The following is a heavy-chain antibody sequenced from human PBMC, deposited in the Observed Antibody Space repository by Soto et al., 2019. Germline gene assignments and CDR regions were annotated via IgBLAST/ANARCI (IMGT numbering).Heavy chain of an antibody. J-gene: IGHJ5*02. Sequence: QVQLVQSGAEVKKPGSSVKVSCKASGGTFSSYAISWVRQAPGQGLEWMGGIIPIFGTANYAQKFQGRVTITADESKSTGYMELSSLRSEDTAVYYCARGEAAAARKYNWFDPWGQGTLVTVSS. CDR3: ARGEAAAARKYNWFDP. V-gene: IGHV1-69*01. CDR2: IIPIFGTA. D-gene: IGHD6-13*01. CDR1: GGTFSSYA.